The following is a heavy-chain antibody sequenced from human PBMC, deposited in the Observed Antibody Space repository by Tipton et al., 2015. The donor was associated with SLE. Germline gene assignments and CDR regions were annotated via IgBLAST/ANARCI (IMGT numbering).Heavy chain of an antibody. D-gene: IGHD6-13*01. J-gene: IGHJ1*01. CDR3: ASVPKRGSTWHAEYFQH. V-gene: IGHV4-39*07. Sequence: TLSLTCTVSGGSISTSNYYWGWIRQPPGKGLEWIGTIYYSGSTYYNPSLKSRVTISVDTSKNQFSLKLTSVTSADTAVYYCASVPKRGSTWHAEYFQHWGPGTLVTVSS. CDR1: GGSISTSNYY. CDR2: IYYSGST.